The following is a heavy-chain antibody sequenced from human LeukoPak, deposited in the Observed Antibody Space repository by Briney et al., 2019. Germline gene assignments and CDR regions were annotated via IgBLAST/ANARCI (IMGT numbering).Heavy chain of an antibody. CDR2: IISKTDGGTT. J-gene: IGHJ4*02. Sequence: GGSLRLSCAASGFTFSNAWMSWVRQAPGKGLEWVGRIISKTDGGTTDYAAPAKGRFTISRDDSKNTLYLQMNSLKTEDTAVYYCTTDYYDSSGYDYWGQGTLVTVSS. CDR3: TTDYYDSSGYDY. D-gene: IGHD3-22*01. CDR1: GFTFSNAW. V-gene: IGHV3-15*01.